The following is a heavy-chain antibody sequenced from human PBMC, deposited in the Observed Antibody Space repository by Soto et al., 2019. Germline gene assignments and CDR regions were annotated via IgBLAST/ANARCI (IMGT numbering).Heavy chain of an antibody. CDR2: IYYSGST. CDR1: GGSISGYY. Sequence: QVQLQESGPGLVKPSETLSLTCTVSGGSISGYYWSWIRQPPGKGLEWIGYIYYSGSTNYNPSLKSRVTISVDTSKNQFSLRLSSVTAADTAVYYCARVDSSETQSGGDWFEPWGQGTLVTVSS. V-gene: IGHV4-59*01. CDR3: ARVDSSETQSGGDWFEP. D-gene: IGHD5-18*01. J-gene: IGHJ5*02.